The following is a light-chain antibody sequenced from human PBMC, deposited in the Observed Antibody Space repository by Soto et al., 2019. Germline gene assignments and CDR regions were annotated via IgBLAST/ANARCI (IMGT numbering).Light chain of an antibody. J-gene: IGKJ2*01. Sequence: EIVLTQSPGTLSLSPGERATLSCRASQSVASNYFAWYQQRPGQPPRVLISGASRRATGIPDRFTGSGSGTDFRLTITRLEPDDSAVYYCQHYGTSPPYTFGLGTKVEIK. V-gene: IGKV3-20*01. CDR1: QSVASNY. CDR2: GAS. CDR3: QHYGTSPPYT.